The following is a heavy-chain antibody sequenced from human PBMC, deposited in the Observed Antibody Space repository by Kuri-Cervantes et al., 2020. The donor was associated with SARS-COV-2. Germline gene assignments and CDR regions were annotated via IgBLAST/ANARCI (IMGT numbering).Heavy chain of an antibody. D-gene: IGHD3-3*01. CDR1: GGSFSGYY. V-gene: IGHV4-34*01. J-gene: IGHJ4*02. CDR3: AVSSDNIWSGYFGGVYFDY. Sequence: SETLSLTCAVYGGSFSGYYWSWIRQPPGKGLEWIEEINHSGSTNYNPSLKSRVTISVDTSKNQFSLKLSSVTAADTAVYYCAVSSDNIWSGYFGGVYFDYWGQGTLVTVSS. CDR2: INHSGST.